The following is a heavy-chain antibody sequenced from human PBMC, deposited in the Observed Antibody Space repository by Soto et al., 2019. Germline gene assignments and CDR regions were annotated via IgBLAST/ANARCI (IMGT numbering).Heavy chain of an antibody. CDR3: ARDFLYIVHYYFDY. J-gene: IGHJ4*02. V-gene: IGHV3-30-3*01. Sequence: GGSLRLSCAASGFTFSSYAMHWVRQAPGKGLEWVAVISYDGSNKYYADSVKGRFTISRDNSKNTLYLQMNSLRAEDTAVYYCARDFLYIVHYYFDYWGQGTLVTVSS. D-gene: IGHD2-8*01. CDR2: ISYDGSNK. CDR1: GFTFSSYA.